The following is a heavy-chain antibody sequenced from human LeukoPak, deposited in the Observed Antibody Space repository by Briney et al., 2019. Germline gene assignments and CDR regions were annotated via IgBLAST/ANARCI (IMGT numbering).Heavy chain of an antibody. CDR3: ARDIISRLSSLGTPHGFDP. J-gene: IGHJ5*02. V-gene: IGHV4-59*01. Sequence: PSETLSLTCTVSGGSISSYYWSWIRQPPGKGLEWIGYIYYSGSTNYNPSLKSRVTISVDTSKNQFSLKLSSVTAADTAVYYCARDIISRLSSLGTPHGFDPWGQGTLVTVSS. CDR1: GGSISSYY. D-gene: IGHD2-15*01. CDR2: IYYSGST.